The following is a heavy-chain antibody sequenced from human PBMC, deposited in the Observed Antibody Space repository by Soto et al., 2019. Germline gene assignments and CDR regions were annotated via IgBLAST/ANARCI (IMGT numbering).Heavy chain of an antibody. Sequence: EVRLLESGGGLVQPGGSLRLSCAASGFNFSTFTMIWVRQAPGKGLEWVSDISATTGNTYYADSVKGRFTISRDNFENTLFLQMNNLRAEDTALYYCAIESDGGYWGQGTLVTVSS. CDR1: GFNFSTFT. V-gene: IGHV3-23*01. CDR2: ISATTGNT. J-gene: IGHJ4*02. D-gene: IGHD2-21*01. CDR3: AIESDGGY.